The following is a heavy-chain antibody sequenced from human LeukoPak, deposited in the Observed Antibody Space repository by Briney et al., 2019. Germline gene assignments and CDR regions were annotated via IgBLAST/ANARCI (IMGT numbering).Heavy chain of an antibody. CDR3: ARDRGYCSGGSCYSGLFDY. D-gene: IGHD2-15*01. Sequence: SQTLSLTCTVSGGSISSGSYYWSWIRQPAGTGLEWIGRIYTSGSTNYNPSLKSRVTISVDTSKNQFSLKLSSVTAADTAVYYCARDRGYCSGGSCYSGLFDYWGQGTLVTVSS. V-gene: IGHV4-61*02. J-gene: IGHJ4*02. CDR1: GGSISSGSYY. CDR2: IYTSGST.